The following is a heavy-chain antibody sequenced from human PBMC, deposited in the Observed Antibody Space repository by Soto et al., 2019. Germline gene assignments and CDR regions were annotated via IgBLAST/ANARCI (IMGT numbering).Heavy chain of an antibody. D-gene: IGHD3-16*02. V-gene: IGHV4-30-4*01. CDR1: GGSISSGDYY. CDR3: ARSELTFGGVIASFDY. Sequence: PSETLSLTCTVSGGSISSGDYYWSWIRQPPGKGLEWIGYIYYSGSTYYNPSLKSRVTISVDTSKNQFSLKLSSVTAADTAVYYCARSELTFGGVIASFDYWGQGTLVTVSS. J-gene: IGHJ4*02. CDR2: IYYSGST.